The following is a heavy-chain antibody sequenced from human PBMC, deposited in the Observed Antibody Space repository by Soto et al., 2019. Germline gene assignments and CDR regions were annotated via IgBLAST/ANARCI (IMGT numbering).Heavy chain of an antibody. Sequence: PSETLSLTCTVSGGSISSSSYYWGWIRQPPGKGLEWLRSIYYSGSTYYNPSLKSRVTISVDTSKNQFSLKLSSVTAADTAVYYCARQGGGYYDSSGAYFDWWGQGTLVTV. CDR2: IYYSGST. V-gene: IGHV4-39*01. J-gene: IGHJ4*02. CDR3: ARQGGGYYDSSGAYFDW. D-gene: IGHD3-22*01. CDR1: GGSISSSSYY.